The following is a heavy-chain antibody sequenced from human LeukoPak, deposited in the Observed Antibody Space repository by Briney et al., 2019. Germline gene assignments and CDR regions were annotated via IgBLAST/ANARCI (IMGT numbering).Heavy chain of an antibody. CDR2: IYYNGLP. J-gene: IGHJ3*02. V-gene: IGHV4-39*01. D-gene: IGHD2-2*01. Sequence: SETLSLTCTVSGGSMTIDNYYWGWIRQPPGEGLEWIGCIYYNGLPYHNPSLKSRVTMSIDTSKNQFSLKLSSVTAADTAVYYCARPSRYCSSTSCWGAFDIWGQGTMVTVSS. CDR3: ARPSRYCSSTSCWGAFDI. CDR1: GGSMTIDNYY.